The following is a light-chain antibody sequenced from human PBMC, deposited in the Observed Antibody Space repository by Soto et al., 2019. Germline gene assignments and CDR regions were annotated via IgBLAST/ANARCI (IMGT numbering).Light chain of an antibody. V-gene: IGKV3-11*01. Sequence: EIVLTQSPATLSLSPGERATLSCRASQSVATYVAWYQQKPGQAPRLLIYDAFNRATGTPARFSGSGSGTDFTLTSSSLEPADSAVYYCQQRIKWPITFGQGTRLEIK. J-gene: IGKJ5*01. CDR2: DAF. CDR1: QSVATY. CDR3: QQRIKWPIT.